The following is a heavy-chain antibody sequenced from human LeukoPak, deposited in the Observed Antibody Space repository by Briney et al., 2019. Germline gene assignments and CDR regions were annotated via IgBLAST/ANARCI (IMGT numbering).Heavy chain of an antibody. CDR3: ARERRSRGYYYYYYGMDV. J-gene: IGHJ6*02. D-gene: IGHD1-26*01. CDR1: GYTFTSYA. CDR2: INAGNGNT. V-gene: IGHV1-3*01. Sequence: GASVTVSCTASGYTFTSYAMHWVRQAPGQRLEWMGWINAGNGNTKYSQKFQGRVTITRDTSASTAYMELSSLRSEDTAVYYCARERRSRGYYYYYYGMDVWGQGTTVTVSS.